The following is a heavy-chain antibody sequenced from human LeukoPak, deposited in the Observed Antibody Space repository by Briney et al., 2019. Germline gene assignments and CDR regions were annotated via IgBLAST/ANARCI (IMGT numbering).Heavy chain of an antibody. CDR2: VSDSSDV. CDR3: ARDGLHTAHFDY. D-gene: IGHD5-18*01. Sequence: GGPLRLSCAASGFTFSTYTMNWVRQAPGKGLEWVSTVSDSSDVHYSDSVKGRFTNSRDNARNSLYLQMNSLRDEDTAVYYCARDGLHTAHFDYWGQGTLVTVSS. V-gene: IGHV3-48*02. CDR1: GFTFSTYT. J-gene: IGHJ4*02.